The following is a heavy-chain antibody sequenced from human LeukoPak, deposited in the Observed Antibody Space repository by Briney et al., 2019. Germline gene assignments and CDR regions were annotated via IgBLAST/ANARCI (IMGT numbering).Heavy chain of an antibody. D-gene: IGHD6-19*01. CDR1: GGSFSGYY. CDR2: INHSGST. V-gene: IGHV4-34*01. CDR3: ARGYSSGWFLGNGMDV. J-gene: IGHJ6*02. Sequence: SETLSLTCAVYGGSFSGYYWSWIRQPPGKGLEWIGEINHSGSTNYNPSLKSRVTISVDTSKNQFSLKLSSVTAADTAVYYCARGYSSGWFLGNGMDVWGQGTTVTVSS.